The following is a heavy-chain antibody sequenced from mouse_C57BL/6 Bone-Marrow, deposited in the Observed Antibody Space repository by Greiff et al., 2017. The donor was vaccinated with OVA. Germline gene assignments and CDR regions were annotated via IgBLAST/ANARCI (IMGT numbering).Heavy chain of an antibody. V-gene: IGHV1-64*01. CDR2: IHPNSGST. CDR1: GYTFTSYW. D-gene: IGHD2-4*01. CDR3: ARELRRRGNGY. J-gene: IGHJ2*01. Sequence: VKLVESGAELVKPGASVKLSCKASGYTFTSYWMHWVKQRPGQGLEWIGMIHPNSGSTNYNEKFKSKATLTVDKSSSTAYMQLSSLTSEDSAVYYCARELRRRGNGYWGQGTTLTVSS.